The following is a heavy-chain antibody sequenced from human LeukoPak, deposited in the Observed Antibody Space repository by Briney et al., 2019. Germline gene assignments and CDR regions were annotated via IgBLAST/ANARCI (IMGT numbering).Heavy chain of an antibody. Sequence: GGSLRLSCAASGFTFSSYSMNWVRQAPGKGLEWVSYISSSSSTIYYADSVKGRFTISRDNSKNTLYLQMNSLRVEDTAIYYCAKDGAQVGVTFDYWGQGTLVTVSS. V-gene: IGHV3-48*01. CDR1: GFTFSSYS. CDR2: ISSSSSTI. D-gene: IGHD1-26*01. J-gene: IGHJ4*02. CDR3: AKDGAQVGVTFDY.